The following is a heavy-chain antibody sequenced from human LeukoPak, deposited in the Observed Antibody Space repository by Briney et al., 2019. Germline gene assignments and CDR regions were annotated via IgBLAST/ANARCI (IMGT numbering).Heavy chain of an antibody. D-gene: IGHD6-6*01. J-gene: IGHJ5*02. CDR1: GFIFNNYI. CDR3: ARDSSGPWFDP. CDR2: ITGSGSFL. V-gene: IGHV3-21*01. Sequence: PGGSLRLSCAVSGFIFNNYIMNWVRQAPGKGLEWVSSITGSGSFLYYADSVKGRFTISRDNAKNSLFLQMNSLRAEDTAVYYCARDSSGPWFDPWGQGTLVTVSS.